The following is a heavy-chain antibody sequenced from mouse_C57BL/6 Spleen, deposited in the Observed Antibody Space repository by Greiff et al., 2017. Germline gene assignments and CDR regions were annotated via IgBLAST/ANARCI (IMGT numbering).Heavy chain of an antibody. CDR1: GYTFTSYW. Sequence: VQLQQPGTELVKPGASVKLSCKASGYTFTSYWMHWVKQRPGQGLEWIGNINPSNGGTNYNEKFKSKATLTVDKSSSTAYMQLSSLTSEDSAVYYCARKAYYGSSLYYYAMDYWGQGTSVTVAS. D-gene: IGHD1-1*01. J-gene: IGHJ4*01. CDR2: INPSNGGT. CDR3: ARKAYYGSSLYYYAMDY. V-gene: IGHV1-53*01.